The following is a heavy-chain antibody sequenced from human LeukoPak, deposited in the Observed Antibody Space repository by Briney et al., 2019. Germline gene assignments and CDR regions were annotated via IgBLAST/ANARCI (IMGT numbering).Heavy chain of an antibody. CDR1: GGSVGSSAFY. J-gene: IGHJ4*02. V-gene: IGHV4-39*01. CDR3: ARHSSRLRHFDS. Sequence: SETLSLTCTVSGGSVGSSAFYRGWIRQPPGKGLEWIGSIHYTGNTYYNSSLRNRVTISVDSSRNQFSLRLTSVTAADTAAYYCARHSSRLRHFDSWGQGTLVTVSS. CDR2: IHYTGNT. D-gene: IGHD2-15*01.